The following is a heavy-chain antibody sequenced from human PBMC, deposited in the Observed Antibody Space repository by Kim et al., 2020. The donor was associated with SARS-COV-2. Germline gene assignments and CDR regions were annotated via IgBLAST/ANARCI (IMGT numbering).Heavy chain of an antibody. CDR3: ARARGVIIDY. Sequence: SETLSLTCAVYGGSFSGYYWSWIRQPPGKGMEWIGEINHSGSTNYNPSLKSRVTISVDTSKNQFSLKLSSVTAADTAVYYCARARGVIIDYWGQGTLVTVSS. D-gene: IGHD3-10*01. J-gene: IGHJ4*02. V-gene: IGHV4-34*01. CDR1: GGSFSGYY. CDR2: INHSGST.